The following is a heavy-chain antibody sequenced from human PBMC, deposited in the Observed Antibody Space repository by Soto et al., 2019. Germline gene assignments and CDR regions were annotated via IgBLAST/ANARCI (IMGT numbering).Heavy chain of an antibody. J-gene: IGHJ4*02. D-gene: IGHD1-26*01. CDR2: IYYMGRT. CDR1: SVSTYY. Sequence: SETLSLTCTVDSVSTYYWNWIRQPPGKGLEWIGYIYYMGRTNYNSSLKSRVTISIDTSKNQFSLKLRSVTAADTAIYYCARDAVGATHFDYWGQGAPVTVSS. CDR3: ARDAVGATHFDY. V-gene: IGHV4-59*02.